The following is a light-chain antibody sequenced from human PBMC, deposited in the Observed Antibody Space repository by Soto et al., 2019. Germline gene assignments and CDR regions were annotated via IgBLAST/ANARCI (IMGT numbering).Light chain of an antibody. Sequence: EIVLTQSPGTLSLSPGERATLSCRASQSISSTYLTWYHQRPGQAPRLLIYDASRRATGIPDMFSGSGSGTDFSLTISRLEPEDFAVYYCQHYDSARWTFGLGTKVDIK. CDR2: DAS. V-gene: IGKV3-20*01. J-gene: IGKJ1*01. CDR1: QSISSTY. CDR3: QHYDSARWT.